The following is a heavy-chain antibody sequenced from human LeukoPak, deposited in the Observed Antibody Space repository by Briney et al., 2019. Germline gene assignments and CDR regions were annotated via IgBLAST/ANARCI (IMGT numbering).Heavy chain of an antibody. CDR2: ISSSGSTI. CDR3: ARVQQLVYYYYGMDV. D-gene: IGHD6-6*01. V-gene: IGHV3-48*03. Sequence: PGGSLRLSCAAPGFTFSSYEMNWVPQAPGKGREWVSYISSSGSTIYYADSVKGRFTISRDNAKNSLYLQMNSLRAEDTAVYYCARVQQLVYYYYGMDVWGQGTTVTVSS. J-gene: IGHJ6*02. CDR1: GFTFSSYE.